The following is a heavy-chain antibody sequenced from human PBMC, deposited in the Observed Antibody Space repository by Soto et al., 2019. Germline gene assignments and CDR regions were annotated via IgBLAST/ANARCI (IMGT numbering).Heavy chain of an antibody. J-gene: IGHJ4*02. CDR2: INPSGGST. CDR1: GYTFTSYY. Sequence: GASVKVSCKASGYTFTSYYMHWVRQAPGQGLEWMGIINPSGGSTSYAQKFQGRVTMTRDTSTSTVYMELSSLRSEDTAVYYCAREVRDGYNSGAFDYWGQGTLVTVSS. D-gene: IGHD5-12*01. CDR3: AREVRDGYNSGAFDY. V-gene: IGHV1-46*01.